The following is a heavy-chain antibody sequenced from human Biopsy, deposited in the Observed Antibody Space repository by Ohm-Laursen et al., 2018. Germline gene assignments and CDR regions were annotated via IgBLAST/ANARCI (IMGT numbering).Heavy chain of an antibody. CDR2: MNPDSGGT. V-gene: IGHV1-2*02. D-gene: IGHD3-10*01. Sequence: GASVKVSCKASGYTLTGHYMHWVRQAPGQGPEWMGWMNPDSGGTKYAQKFQGRVTMTRDTSISTAYMELSSLRSDDTAVYYCARDSGDGSGNYGGCFDPWGQGTLVTVSS. CDR1: GYTLTGHY. CDR3: ARDSGDGSGNYGGCFDP. J-gene: IGHJ5*02.